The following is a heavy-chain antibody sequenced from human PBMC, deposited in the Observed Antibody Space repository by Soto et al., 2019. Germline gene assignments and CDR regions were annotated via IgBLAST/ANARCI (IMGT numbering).Heavy chain of an antibody. D-gene: IGHD2-2*02. J-gene: IGHJ3*02. CDR2: ISAYNGNT. V-gene: IGHV1-18*01. Sequence: QVQLVQSGAEVKKPGASVKVSCKASGYTFTSYGISWVRQAPGQGLEWVGWISAYNGNTNYAQKLQGRVTMTTDTSTSTAHMELRSLRSDDTAVYYCARADIVVVPAAIRGDAFDIWGQGTMVTVSS. CDR3: ARADIVVVPAAIRGDAFDI. CDR1: GYTFTSYG.